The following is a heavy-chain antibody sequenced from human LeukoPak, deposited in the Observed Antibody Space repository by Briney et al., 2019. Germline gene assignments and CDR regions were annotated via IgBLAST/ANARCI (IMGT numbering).Heavy chain of an antibody. CDR2: INPYSGDT. J-gene: IGHJ6*03. CDR3: ARAGDCGGDCYGDYYYMDV. V-gene: IGHV1-2*02. Sequence: ASVKVSCKASGYSFTGYYIHWVRQAPGQGLEWMGWINPYSGDTDSAQKFQGRVAVTRDTSITTAYMELSSLRSEDTAVYYCARAGDCGGDCYGDYYYMDVWGKGTTVTVSS. CDR1: GYSFTGYY. D-gene: IGHD2-21*01.